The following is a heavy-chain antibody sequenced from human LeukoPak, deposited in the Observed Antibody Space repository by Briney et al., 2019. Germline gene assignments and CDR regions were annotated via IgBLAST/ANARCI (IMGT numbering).Heavy chain of an antibody. D-gene: IGHD3-10*01. V-gene: IGHV4-59*02. CDR1: GYSVSTYY. CDR2: IYYSGST. J-gene: IGHJ4*02. Sequence: SETLSLTCTVSGYSVSTYYWSWVRQPPGKGLEWIGYIYYSGSTNYNPSLKSRVTISVDTSKNQFSLKLSSVTAADTAVYYCARGFWFGESYYFDYWGQGTLVTVSS. CDR3: ARGFWFGESYYFDY.